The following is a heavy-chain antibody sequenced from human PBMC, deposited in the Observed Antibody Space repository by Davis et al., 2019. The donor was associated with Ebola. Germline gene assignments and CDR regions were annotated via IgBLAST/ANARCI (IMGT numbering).Heavy chain of an antibody. CDR1: GFTFSSYA. V-gene: IGHV3-30*04. J-gene: IGHJ6*02. CDR2: ISYDGSNN. Sequence: GESLKISCAASGFTFSSYAMHWVRQAPGKGLEWVAVISYDGSNNYYADSVKGQFTISRDNSKNTRYLQMNSLRAEDTAVYYCARDTFEELLLPGSYYGMDVWGQGTTVTVSS. D-gene: IGHD3-10*01. CDR3: ARDTFEELLLPGSYYGMDV.